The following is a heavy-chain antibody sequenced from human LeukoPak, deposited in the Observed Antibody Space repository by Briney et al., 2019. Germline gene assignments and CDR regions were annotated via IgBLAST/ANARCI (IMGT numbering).Heavy chain of an antibody. Sequence: SETLSLTCTVSGDSMISYYWSWIRQPPGKGLEWIGYIHYSGSTNSNPSLKSRVTFSVDTSKNQFSLKLSSVTAADTAMYYCARGQRGLPYWGQGTLVTVSS. CDR2: IHYSGST. D-gene: IGHD3/OR15-3a*01. CDR1: GDSMISYY. V-gene: IGHV4-59*01. CDR3: ARGQRGLPY. J-gene: IGHJ4*02.